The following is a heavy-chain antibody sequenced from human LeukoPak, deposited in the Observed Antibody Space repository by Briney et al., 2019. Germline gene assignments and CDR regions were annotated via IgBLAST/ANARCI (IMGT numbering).Heavy chain of an antibody. CDR3: AKLLVGVAGAGNLDY. V-gene: IGHV3-23*01. CDR1: GFTFSGYV. CDR2: ISNSGDST. J-gene: IGHJ4*02. Sequence: GGSLRLSCVASGFTFSGYVMTWVRQAPGKGLEWVSGISNSGDSTYYADSVKGRFTISRGNSKNTLYLEMNSLRAEDTAVYYCAKLLVGVAGAGNLDYWGQGTLVTVSS. D-gene: IGHD6-13*01.